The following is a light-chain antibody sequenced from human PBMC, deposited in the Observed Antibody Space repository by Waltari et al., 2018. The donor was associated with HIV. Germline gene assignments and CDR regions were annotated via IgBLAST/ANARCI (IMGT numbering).Light chain of an antibody. CDR1: KLGDQY. CDR2: EDT. J-gene: IGLJ3*02. CDR3: QAWDTSVWV. Sequence: SYELTQSPSLSVSPGQTASITCSGDKLGDQYACWYQQKPGQSPVLVIYEDTKRPSGIPERVSGSSSGNTATLTIRGTQAVDAADYYCQAWDTSVWVFCGGTKLTVL. V-gene: IGLV3-1*01.